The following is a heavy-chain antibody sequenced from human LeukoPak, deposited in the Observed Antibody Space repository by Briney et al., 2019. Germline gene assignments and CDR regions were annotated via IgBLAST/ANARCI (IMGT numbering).Heavy chain of an antibody. CDR2: IYYSGST. V-gene: IGHV4-39*01. Sequence: PSETLSLTCTVPGGSISSSSYYWGWIRQPPGKGLEWIGSIYYSGSTYYNPSLKSRVTISVDTSKNQFSLKLSSVTAADTAVYYCARLGGSGSYSYYYYYYYMDVWGKGTTVTVSS. D-gene: IGHD3-10*01. CDR1: GGSISSSSYY. J-gene: IGHJ6*03. CDR3: ARLGGSGSYSYYYYYYYMDV.